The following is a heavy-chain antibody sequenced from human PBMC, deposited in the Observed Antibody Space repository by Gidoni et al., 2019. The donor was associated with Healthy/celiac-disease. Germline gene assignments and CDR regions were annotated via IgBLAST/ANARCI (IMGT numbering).Heavy chain of an antibody. J-gene: IGHJ4*02. Sequence: EVQLVESGGGLVQPGGSLRLSCAASGFTFSDHYMDWVRQAPGKGLEWVGRTRNKANSYTTEYAASVKGRFTISRDDSKNSLYLQMNSLKTEDTAVYYCARVRPYYDFWSGPLDYWGQGTLVTVSS. CDR1: GFTFSDHY. CDR2: TRNKANSYTT. D-gene: IGHD3-3*01. CDR3: ARVRPYYDFWSGPLDY. V-gene: IGHV3-72*01.